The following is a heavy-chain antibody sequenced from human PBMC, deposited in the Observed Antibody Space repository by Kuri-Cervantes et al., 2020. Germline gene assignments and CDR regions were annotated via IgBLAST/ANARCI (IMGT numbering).Heavy chain of an antibody. V-gene: IGHV3-30*02. J-gene: IGHJ6*03. Sequence: GGSLRLSCAASGFTFSIYGMHWVRQAPGKGLEWVGFIRYDGSNKFYADSVKGRLTISRDNSKNTLYLQMNSLRAEDTAVYYCASALDQDSCYMDVWGKGTTVTVSS. D-gene: IGHD1-1*01. CDR1: GFTFSIYG. CDR2: IRYDGSNK. CDR3: ASALDQDSCYMDV.